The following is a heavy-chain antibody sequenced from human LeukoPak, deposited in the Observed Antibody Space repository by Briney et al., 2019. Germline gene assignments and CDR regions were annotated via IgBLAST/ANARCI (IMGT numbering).Heavy chain of an antibody. CDR1: GGSVSSYY. CDR3: ARDYGDYVFDY. J-gene: IGHJ4*02. Sequence: SETLSLTCTVSGGSVSSYYWSWIRQPPGKGLEWIGYIYYSGSTNYNPSLKSRVTISVDTSKNQFSLKLSSVTAADTAVYYCARDYGDYVFDYWGQGTLVTVSS. D-gene: IGHD4-17*01. CDR2: IYYSGST. V-gene: IGHV4-59*02.